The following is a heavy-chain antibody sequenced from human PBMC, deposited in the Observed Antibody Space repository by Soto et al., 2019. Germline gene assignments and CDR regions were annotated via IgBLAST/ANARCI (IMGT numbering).Heavy chain of an antibody. V-gene: IGHV4-31*03. Sequence: QVQLQESGPGLVKPSQTLSLTCTVSGGSISSGDYYWSWIRQHPGKGLEWIGYIYYSGSTYYNPSLKSRVTISVDTSKNQFSLKLSSVTAADTAVYYCASGGYNWNDSRLSPVDYWGQGTLVTVSS. CDR1: GGSISSGDYY. CDR3: ASGGYNWNDSRLSPVDY. D-gene: IGHD1-20*01. J-gene: IGHJ4*02. CDR2: IYYSGST.